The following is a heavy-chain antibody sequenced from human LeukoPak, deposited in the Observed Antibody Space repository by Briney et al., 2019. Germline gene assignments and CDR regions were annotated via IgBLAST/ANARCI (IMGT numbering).Heavy chain of an antibody. CDR3: AREYCSGGSCFWFDP. CDR1: GFTVSSTY. J-gene: IGHJ5*02. D-gene: IGHD2-15*01. Sequence: GGSLRLSCAASGFTVSSTYMSWVRQAPGKGLEWVSVFYRGDTTYYADSVKGRFTISRDNSKNTLYLQMNSLRAEDTAVYYCAREYCSGGSCFWFDPWGQGTLVTVSS. CDR2: FYRGDTT. V-gene: IGHV3-53*01.